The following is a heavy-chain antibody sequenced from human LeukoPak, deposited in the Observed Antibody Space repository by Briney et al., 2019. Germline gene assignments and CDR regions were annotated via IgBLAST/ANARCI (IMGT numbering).Heavy chain of an antibody. V-gene: IGHV1-69*05. D-gene: IGHD2-21*01. Sequence: ASVKVSCKASGGTFYSNVFTWVRQAPGQGLEWMGETNPITGSPNYAQKFQGRFSISTDESTSTFYMELRSLRSEDTAVYYCARDSRDLEDNYYYMDVWGKGTTVTVSS. CDR3: ARDSRDLEDNYYYMDV. J-gene: IGHJ6*03. CDR1: GGTFYSNV. CDR2: TNPITGSP.